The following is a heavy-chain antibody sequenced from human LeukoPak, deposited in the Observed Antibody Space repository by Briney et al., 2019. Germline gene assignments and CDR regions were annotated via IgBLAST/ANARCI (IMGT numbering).Heavy chain of an antibody. V-gene: IGHV4-59*01. J-gene: IGHJ4*02. Sequence: SETLSLTCAVSGGSISSYYWSWIRQPPGKGLEWIGYIYYSGSTNYNPSLKSRVTISVDTSKNQFSLKLSSVTAADTAVYYCARDLRLRGYSLWGQGTLVTVSS. CDR2: IYYSGST. CDR1: GGSISSYY. D-gene: IGHD5-18*01. CDR3: ARDLRLRGYSL.